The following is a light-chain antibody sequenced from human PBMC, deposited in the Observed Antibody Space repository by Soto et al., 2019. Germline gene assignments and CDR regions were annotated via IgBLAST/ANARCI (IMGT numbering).Light chain of an antibody. V-gene: IGKV1-9*01. CDR2: AAS. J-gene: IGKJ4*01. Sequence: DLQLTQSPSFLSASVGDRVTITCRASQGIYDFLAWYQQKPGKAPKLLIYAASTLQSEVPSRFSGSASGTEFTLTISSLQPEDFATYYCQQFNTYPLTFGGGTKVEVK. CDR1: QGIYDF. CDR3: QQFNTYPLT.